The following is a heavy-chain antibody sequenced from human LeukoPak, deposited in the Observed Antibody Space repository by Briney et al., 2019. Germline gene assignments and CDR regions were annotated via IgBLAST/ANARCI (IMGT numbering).Heavy chain of an antibody. D-gene: IGHD3-3*01. CDR2: IKQDGSEK. CDR3: ARENQNWDFWSGLDY. Sequence: GGSLRLSCAASGFTFSSYWMSWVRQAPGKGLEWVANIKQDGSEKYYVDSVKGRFTISRDNAKNSLYLQMNSLRAEDTAVYYCARENQNWDFWSGLDYWGQGTLVTVSS. J-gene: IGHJ4*02. CDR1: GFTFSSYW. V-gene: IGHV3-7*01.